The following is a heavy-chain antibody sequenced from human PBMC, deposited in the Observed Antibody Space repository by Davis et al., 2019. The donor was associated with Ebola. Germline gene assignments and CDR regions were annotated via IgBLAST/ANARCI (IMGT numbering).Heavy chain of an antibody. CDR2: ISYDGSNK. CDR1: GFTFSNYG. J-gene: IGHJ4*02. D-gene: IGHD1-1*01. CDR3: ARVRTGMRGYFDS. Sequence: GESLKISCAASGFTFSNYGIHWVRQTPGKGLEWVAIISYDGSNKYYADSVKGRFIISRDSSKNTLYLQMNSLRAEDTAVYYCARVRTGMRGYFDSWGQGTLVTVSS. V-gene: IGHV3-30-3*01.